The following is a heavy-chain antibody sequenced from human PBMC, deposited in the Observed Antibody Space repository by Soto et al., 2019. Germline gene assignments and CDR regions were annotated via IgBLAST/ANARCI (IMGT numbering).Heavy chain of an antibody. J-gene: IGHJ3*01. CDR1: GDSISNSDGCY. Sequence: SETLSLTCSVSGDSISNSDGCYWSWIRQHPGLGLEYIGYIYYRGSTYYNPSLEGRLTISADTSKNHFSLRLSSVTAADTAVYYCAREVFGSGTYDAFDVWGQGTMVTVSS. V-gene: IGHV4-31*03. CDR3: AREVFGSGTYDAFDV. CDR2: IYYRGST. D-gene: IGHD3-10*01.